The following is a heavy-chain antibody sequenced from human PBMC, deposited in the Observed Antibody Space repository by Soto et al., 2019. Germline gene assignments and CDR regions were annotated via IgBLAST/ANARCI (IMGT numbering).Heavy chain of an antibody. CDR2: LNDSGGT. CDR1: GGSFSGYY. CDR3: ARGRGGVQE. D-gene: IGHD3-10*01. Sequence: QVQLQQWGAGLLKPSEPLSLTCAVYGGSFSGYYCSWIRQPPGKGLEWIGELNDSGGTNYNASLKSRFSISVDTSNNQFSLKLNFVTAADTAVYYCARGRGGVQEWCEGTLVTVSS. J-gene: IGHJ1*01. V-gene: IGHV4-34*01.